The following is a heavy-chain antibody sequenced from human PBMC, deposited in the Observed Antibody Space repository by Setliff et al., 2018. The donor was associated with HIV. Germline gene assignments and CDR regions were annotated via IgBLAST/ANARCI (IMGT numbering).Heavy chain of an antibody. J-gene: IGHJ4*02. CDR3: ARDRYAGEIDY. Sequence: PSETLSLTCTVSGGSTNTGHYYWSWIRQHPGKGLEWIGYIYYTGSTYYNPSLKSRVTISIDTSNNQFSLTLSSVTAADTAVYYCARDRYAGEIDYWGQGTLVTVSS. V-gene: IGHV4-31*03. CDR1: GGSTNTGHYY. CDR2: IYYTGST. D-gene: IGHD3-10*01.